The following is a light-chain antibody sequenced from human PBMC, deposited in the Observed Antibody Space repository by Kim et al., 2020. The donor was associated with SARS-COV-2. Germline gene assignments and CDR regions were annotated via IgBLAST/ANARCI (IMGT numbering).Light chain of an antibody. J-gene: IGLJ3*02. Sequence: VSPGQTASITCSGDKLVNKYACWYQQKPGQSPVLVIYQDSKRPSGIPERFSGSNSGNTATLTISGTQAMDEADYYCQAWDSSTEVFGGGTQLTVL. CDR2: QDS. V-gene: IGLV3-1*01. CDR3: QAWDSSTEV. CDR1: KLVNKY.